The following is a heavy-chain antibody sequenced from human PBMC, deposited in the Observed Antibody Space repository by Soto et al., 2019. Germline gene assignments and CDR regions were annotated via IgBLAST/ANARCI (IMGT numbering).Heavy chain of an antibody. Sequence: PSETLSLTCAVYGGSFSGYYWSWIRQPPGKGLEWIGEIYYSGSTNYNPSLKSRVTISVDTSKNQFSLKLSSVTAADTAVYYCARVVVVPADCYFDYWGQGTLVTVSS. CDR2: IYYSGST. D-gene: IGHD2-2*01. V-gene: IGHV4-34*09. J-gene: IGHJ4*02. CDR1: GGSFSGYY. CDR3: ARVVVVPADCYFDY.